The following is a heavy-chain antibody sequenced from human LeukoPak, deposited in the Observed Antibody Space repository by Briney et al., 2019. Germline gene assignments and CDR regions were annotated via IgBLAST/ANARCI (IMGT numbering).Heavy chain of an antibody. CDR3: AKDSAFYYIDV. D-gene: IGHD3-10*01. Sequence: GGSLRLSCAASGFTFNNYGMHWVGQAPGKGLEGVAFIRYNGNNQYYADSVKGRFTISRDNSKNTLYLQMNSLKGDDTAVYYSAKDSAFYYIDVWGKGTTVIISS. CDR1: GFTFNNYG. CDR2: IRYNGNNQ. J-gene: IGHJ6*03. V-gene: IGHV3-30*02.